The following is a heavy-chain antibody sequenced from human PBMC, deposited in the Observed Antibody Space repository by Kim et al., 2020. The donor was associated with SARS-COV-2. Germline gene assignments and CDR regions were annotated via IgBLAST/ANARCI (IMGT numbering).Heavy chain of an antibody. CDR3: ARGTTVAYYYYGMDV. V-gene: IGHV4-34*01. CDR1: GGSLSGYY. CDR2: INHSGIT. Sequence: SETLSLTCAVYGGSLSGYYWTWIRQPPGKGLEWIGEINHSGITNYNPSLKSRVTLSVDTSENQFSLKVTSVTAADTAVYYCARGTTVAYYYYGMDVWGQGTTVTVSS. J-gene: IGHJ6*02. D-gene: IGHD4-17*01.